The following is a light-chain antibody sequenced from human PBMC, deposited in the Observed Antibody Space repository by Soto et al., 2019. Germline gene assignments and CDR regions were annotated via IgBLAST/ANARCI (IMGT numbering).Light chain of an antibody. CDR2: EVT. V-gene: IGLV2-8*01. Sequence: QPALTQPPSASGSPGQSVTISCTGSSSDVGGYDYVSWYQQHPGKAPQLLIYEVTKRRSGVPDRFSGSKSGNTASLTVSGLQAEDEADYYCSSYAGTSILYVFGGGTKVTVL. J-gene: IGLJ1*01. CDR3: SSYAGTSILYV. CDR1: SSDVGGYDY.